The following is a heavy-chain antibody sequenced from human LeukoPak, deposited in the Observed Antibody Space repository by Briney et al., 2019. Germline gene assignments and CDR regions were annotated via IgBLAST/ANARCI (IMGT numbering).Heavy chain of an antibody. CDR3: ATELGGPAPYYYYGMDV. D-gene: IGHD3-3*02. CDR1: GFTFSDYY. V-gene: IGHV3-11*01. CDR2: ISSSGSTI. J-gene: IGHJ6*02. Sequence: PGGSLRLSCAASGFTFSDYYMSWIRQAPGKGLEWVSYISSSGSTIYYADSVKGRFTISRDNAKNSLYLQMNSLRAEDTAVYYCATELGGPAPYYYYGMDVWAQGTTVTVSS.